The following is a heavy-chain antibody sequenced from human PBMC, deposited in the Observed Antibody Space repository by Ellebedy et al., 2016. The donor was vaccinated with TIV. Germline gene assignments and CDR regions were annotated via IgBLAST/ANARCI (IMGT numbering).Heavy chain of an antibody. CDR3: ARDPALPRGRFDT. J-gene: IGHJ5*02. CDR1: GGSISNSEYY. Sequence: MPSETLSLTCTVSGGSISNSEYYWNWIRQPPGKGLEWIGSIYYSGSAYYNPSLKSRVTVSVDTSKNQFSLNLSSVTAAETAVYYCARDPALPRGRFDTWGQGTLVTVSS. V-gene: IGHV4-39*07. CDR2: IYYSGSA.